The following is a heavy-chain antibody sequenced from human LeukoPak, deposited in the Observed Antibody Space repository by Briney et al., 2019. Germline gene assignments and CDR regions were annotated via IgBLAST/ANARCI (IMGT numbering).Heavy chain of an antibody. Sequence: SETLSLTCAVYGGSFSGYHWSWIRQPPGKGLEWIGEINHSGSTNYNPSLKSRVTISVDTSKNQFSLKLSSVTAADTAVYYCARGRGYSSGWYNYYYYGMDVWGQGTTVTVSS. CDR2: INHSGST. CDR3: ARGRGYSSGWYNYYYYGMDV. CDR1: GGSFSGYH. J-gene: IGHJ6*02. D-gene: IGHD6-19*01. V-gene: IGHV4-34*01.